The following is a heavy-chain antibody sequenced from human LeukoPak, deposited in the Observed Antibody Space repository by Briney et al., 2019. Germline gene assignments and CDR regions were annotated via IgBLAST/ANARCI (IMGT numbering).Heavy chain of an antibody. Sequence: SETLSLTCTVSGGSISSGDYYWSWIRQPPGKGLEWIGYIYYSGSTCYNPSLKSRVTISVDTSKNQFSLKLSSVTAADTAVYYCARESGFGEPFDYWGQGTLVTVSS. V-gene: IGHV4-30-4*01. CDR1: GGSISSGDYY. CDR2: IYYSGST. J-gene: IGHJ4*02. CDR3: ARESGFGEPFDY. D-gene: IGHD3-10*01.